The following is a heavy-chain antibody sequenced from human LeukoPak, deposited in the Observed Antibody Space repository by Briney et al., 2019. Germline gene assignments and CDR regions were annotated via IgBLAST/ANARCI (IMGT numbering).Heavy chain of an antibody. CDR2: IYSGGST. Sequence: GGSLRLSCAASGFTVSSNYMSWVRQAPGKGPEWVSVIYSGGSTYYADSVKGRFTISRDNSKNTLYLQMNSLRAEDTAVYYCARSGWLVGARGFDYWGQGTLVTVSS. V-gene: IGHV3-66*02. J-gene: IGHJ4*02. CDR3: ARSGWLVGARGFDY. CDR1: GFTVSSNY. D-gene: IGHD1-26*01.